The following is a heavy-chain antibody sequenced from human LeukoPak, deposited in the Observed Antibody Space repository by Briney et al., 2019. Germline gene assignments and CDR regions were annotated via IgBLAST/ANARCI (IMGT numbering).Heavy chain of an antibody. D-gene: IGHD3-9*01. Sequence: GGSPRLSCTASGFTFSNFAMHWVRQAPGKGLEWVAIISYDGSNQYYADSVKGRFTISRDSSQNTLYLQMNSLRAGDTAVYYCARELTGYWQQYWGQGTLVTVSS. V-gene: IGHV3-30*04. J-gene: IGHJ4*02. CDR1: GFTFSNFA. CDR2: ISYDGSNQ. CDR3: ARELTGYWQQY.